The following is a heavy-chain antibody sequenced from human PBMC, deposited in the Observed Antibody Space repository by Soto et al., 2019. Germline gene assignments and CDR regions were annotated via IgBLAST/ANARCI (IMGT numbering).Heavy chain of an antibody. J-gene: IGHJ5*02. Sequence: PGESLKISCVASGFTFSAYYMTWIRQAPGKGLEWVSYIGSSGSPIYHADSVKGRFTISRDNAKNSLFLQMNSLRAEDTAVYYCARESSSTSANWLDPWGQGTLVSVSS. V-gene: IGHV3-11*01. CDR1: GFTFSAYY. CDR2: IGSSGSPI. D-gene: IGHD2-2*01. CDR3: ARESSSTSANWLDP.